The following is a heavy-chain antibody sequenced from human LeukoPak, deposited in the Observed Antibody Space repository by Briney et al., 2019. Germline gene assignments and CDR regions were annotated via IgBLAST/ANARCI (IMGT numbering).Heavy chain of an antibody. Sequence: ASVKVSCKASGYTFTSYGISWVRQAPGQGLEWMGWISAYNGNTNYAQKLQGRVTMTTDTSTSTAYMELRSLRSDDTAVYYCAKDLISSGYYLLFDYWGQGTLVTVSS. V-gene: IGHV1-18*01. J-gene: IGHJ4*02. CDR1: GYTFTSYG. CDR3: AKDLISSGYYLLFDY. D-gene: IGHD3-22*01. CDR2: ISAYNGNT.